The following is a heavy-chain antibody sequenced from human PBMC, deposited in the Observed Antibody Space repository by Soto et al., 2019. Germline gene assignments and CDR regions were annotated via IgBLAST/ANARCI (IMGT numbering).Heavy chain of an antibody. Sequence: PGGSLRLSCAASGFTFSSYAMHWVRQAPGKGLEWVAVISYDGSNKYYADSVKGRFTISRDNSKNTLYLQMNSLRAKDTAVYYCARDPGYSSSWYALARGGMDVWGQGTTVTVSS. CDR1: GFTFSSYA. CDR3: ARDPGYSSSWYALARGGMDV. D-gene: IGHD6-13*01. V-gene: IGHV3-30-3*01. CDR2: ISYDGSNK. J-gene: IGHJ6*02.